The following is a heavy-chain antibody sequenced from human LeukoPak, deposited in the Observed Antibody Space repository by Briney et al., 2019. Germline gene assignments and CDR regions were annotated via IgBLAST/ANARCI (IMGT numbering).Heavy chain of an antibody. V-gene: IGHV4-59*11. J-gene: IGHJ6*03. CDR3: ARGPHYHDSSGSSPYYYYYMDV. Sequence: NTSETLSLTCTVASGSISSHYWSWIRQPPGKGLEWIGYVHYSGSTDYNPSLRSRVTISVDTSKNQFSLKLSSVTAADTAVYYCARGPHYHDSSGSSPYYYYYMDVWGKGTTVTVSS. CDR1: SGSISSHY. CDR2: VHYSGST. D-gene: IGHD3-22*01.